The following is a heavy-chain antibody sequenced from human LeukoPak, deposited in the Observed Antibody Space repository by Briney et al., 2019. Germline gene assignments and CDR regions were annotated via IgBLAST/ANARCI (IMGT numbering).Heavy chain of an antibody. J-gene: IGHJ4*02. CDR1: GGTFNNYA. Sequence: SVKVSCKTSGGTFNNYAISWVRQAPGQGLEWMGRVVPMFGIRNYPQTFRGRVNITADKATNTVYMELRSLRAEDTAICYCATEPSRSYSFDHLDFWGLGTPVTVSS. D-gene: IGHD5-12*01. CDR3: ATEPSRSYSFDHLDF. CDR2: VVPMFGIR. V-gene: IGHV1-69*04.